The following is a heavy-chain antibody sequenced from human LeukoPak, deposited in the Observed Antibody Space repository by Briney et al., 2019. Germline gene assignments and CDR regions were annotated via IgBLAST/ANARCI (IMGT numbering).Heavy chain of an antibody. D-gene: IGHD4-11*01. V-gene: IGHV4-39*07. Sequence: NPSETLSLTCTVSGGSISSSSYYWGWIRQPPGKGLEWIGSIYYSGSTYYNPSLKSRVTISVDRSKNQFSLKLSSVTAADTAVYYCARGSREMTTTLFDYWGQGTLVTVSS. CDR2: IYYSGST. CDR1: GGSISSSSYY. J-gene: IGHJ4*02. CDR3: ARGSREMTTTLFDY.